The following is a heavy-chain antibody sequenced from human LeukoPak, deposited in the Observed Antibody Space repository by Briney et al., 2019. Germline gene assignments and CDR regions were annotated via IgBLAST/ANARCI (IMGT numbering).Heavy chain of an antibody. D-gene: IGHD3-3*01. V-gene: IGHV3-30*03. CDR2: ISYDGSNK. CDR1: GFTFSSHG. J-gene: IGHJ4*02. CDR3: AREVAWSVFDY. Sequence: GGSLRLSCAASGFTFSSHGMQWVRQAPGKGLEWVAVISYDGSNKYYADSVKGRFTISRDNSKNTLYLQMNSLRAEDTAVYYCAREVAWSVFDYWGQGTLVTVSS.